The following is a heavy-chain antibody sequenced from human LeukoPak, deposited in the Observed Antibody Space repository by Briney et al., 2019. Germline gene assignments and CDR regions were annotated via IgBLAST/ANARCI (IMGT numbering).Heavy chain of an antibody. CDR3: ARVGAGIVPFDY. V-gene: IGHV1-2*02. Sequence: ASVKVSCKASGYTFTGYYMHWVRQTPGQGLEWMGWINPNSGGTNYAQKFQGRVTMTRDTSISTAYMELSRLRSDDTAVYYCARVGAGIVPFDYWGQGTLVTVSS. CDR2: INPNSGGT. D-gene: IGHD6-19*01. J-gene: IGHJ4*02. CDR1: GYTFTGYY.